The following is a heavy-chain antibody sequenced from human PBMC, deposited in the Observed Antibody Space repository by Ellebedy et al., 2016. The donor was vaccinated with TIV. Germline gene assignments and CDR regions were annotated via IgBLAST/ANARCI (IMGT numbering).Heavy chain of an antibody. V-gene: IGHV3-74*01. CDR1: GFTFSTYW. Sequence: GESLKISCAASGFTFSTYWMHWVRQAPGKGLVWVSRIKSDGTSTSYADSVKGRFTISRDNAKNTLYLQMNSLRAEDTAVYYCASCIEADGTWWAFDIWGQGTLVTVSS. D-gene: IGHD6-13*01. CDR2: IKSDGTST. CDR3: ASCIEADGTWWAFDI. J-gene: IGHJ3*02.